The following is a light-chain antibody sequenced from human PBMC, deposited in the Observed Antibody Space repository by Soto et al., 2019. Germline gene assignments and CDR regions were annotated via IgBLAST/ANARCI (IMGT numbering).Light chain of an antibody. V-gene: IGKV1-9*01. Sequence: DIQVTHSPSFLSASVGDRVTITCRSSQGISSYLAWYQQKPGTAPKLLAYAASTLQSGVPSRFSGSGSGTEFTLTISSLQPEDFATYYCQHLNNYPRTFGQGTKVDIK. CDR1: QGISSY. CDR3: QHLNNYPRT. J-gene: IGKJ1*01. CDR2: AAS.